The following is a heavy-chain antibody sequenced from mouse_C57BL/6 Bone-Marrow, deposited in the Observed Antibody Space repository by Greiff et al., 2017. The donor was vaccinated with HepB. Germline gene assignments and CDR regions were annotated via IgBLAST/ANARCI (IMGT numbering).Heavy chain of an antibody. CDR1: GFTFTDYY. Sequence: EVKLMESGGGLVQPGGSLSLSCAASGFTFTDYYMSWVRQPPGKALEWLGFIRNKANGYTTEYSASVKGRFTISSDNSQSILYLQMNALRAEDSATYYCARYDLGDYWGQGTSVTVSS. J-gene: IGHJ4*01. V-gene: IGHV7-3*01. CDR2: IRNKANGYTT. CDR3: ARYDLGDY. D-gene: IGHD4-1*01.